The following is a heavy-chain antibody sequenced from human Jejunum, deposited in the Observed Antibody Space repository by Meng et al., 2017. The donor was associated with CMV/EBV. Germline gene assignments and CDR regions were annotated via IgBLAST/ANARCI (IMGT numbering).Heavy chain of an antibody. V-gene: IGHV3-23*01. CDR3: AKIQWFGELGYYYFDY. J-gene: IGHJ4*02. CDR1: TFGSFA. Sequence: TFGSFAMSWVRQAPGKGLEWVSAISGSGGSTYYADSVKGRFTISRDNSKNTLYLQMNSLRAEDTAVYYCAKIQWFGELGYYYFDYWGQGTLVTVSS. D-gene: IGHD3-10*01. CDR2: ISGSGGST.